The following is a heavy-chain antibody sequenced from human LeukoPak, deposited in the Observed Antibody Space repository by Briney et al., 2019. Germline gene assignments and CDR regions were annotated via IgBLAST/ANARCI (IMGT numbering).Heavy chain of an antibody. CDR1: GFSFSNYA. CDR3: ARDRWIREGRSSKPTNYGMDV. D-gene: IGHD5-18*01. J-gene: IGHJ6*02. Sequence: GGSLRLSCVSSGFSFSNYAMSWVRQAPGKGLEWVSSISGSGGSTYYADSVKGRFTISRDNSKNTLYLQMNSLRAEDTAVYYCARDRWIREGRSSKPTNYGMDVWGQGTTVTVSS. CDR2: ISGSGGST. V-gene: IGHV3-23*01.